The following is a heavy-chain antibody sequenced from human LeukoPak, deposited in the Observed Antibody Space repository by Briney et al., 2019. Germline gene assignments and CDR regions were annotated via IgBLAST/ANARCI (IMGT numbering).Heavy chain of an antibody. CDR3: ARGVRGVRGPGGPNWFDP. CDR2: INPNSGGT. D-gene: IGHD3-10*01. J-gene: IGHJ5*02. Sequence: ASVKVSCKASGYTFTGYYMHWVRQAPGQGLEWMGWINPNSGGTNYAQKFQGWVTMTRDTSISTAYMELSRLRSDDTAVYYCARGVRGVRGPGGPNWFDPWGQGTLVTVSS. CDR1: GYTFTGYY. V-gene: IGHV1-2*04.